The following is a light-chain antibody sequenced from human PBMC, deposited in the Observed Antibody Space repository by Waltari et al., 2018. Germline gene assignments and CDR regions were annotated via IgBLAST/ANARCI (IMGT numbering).Light chain of an antibody. CDR3: QQSYSVPFT. CDR2: SAS. V-gene: IGKV1-39*01. J-gene: IGKJ3*01. CDR1: QNIMTY. Sequence: DIRMTQPPSPLSTSLAHRVTATCRASQNIMTYLNWYQHKPGSAPKLLIYSASNLQGGVPSRFSGSGAGTDFTLTLSSLQPDDFATYYCQQSYSVPFTFGPGTNVNLK.